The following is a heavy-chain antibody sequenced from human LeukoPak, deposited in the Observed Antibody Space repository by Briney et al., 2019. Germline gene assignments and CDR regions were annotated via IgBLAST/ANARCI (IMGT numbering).Heavy chain of an antibody. D-gene: IGHD6-13*01. CDR2: MNPNSGNT. CDR1: GYTFTSYD. V-gene: IGHV1-8*01. CDR3: ARGSTGYSSSWYGHYYYYMDV. Sequence: ASVKVSCKASGYTFTSYDINWVRQATGQGLEWMGWMNPNSGNTGYAQKFQGRVTMTRNTSISTAYMELSSLRSEDTAVYYCARGSTGYSSSWYGHYYYYMDVWGKGTTVTISS. J-gene: IGHJ6*03.